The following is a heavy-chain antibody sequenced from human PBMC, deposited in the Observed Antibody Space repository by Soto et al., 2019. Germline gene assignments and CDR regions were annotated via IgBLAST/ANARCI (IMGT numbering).Heavy chain of an antibody. CDR1: GGTFSTYA. Sequence: QVQLVQSGAEVKKPGSSVKVSCKTSGGTFSTYAINWVRQAPGQGLEWMGGIIPIFGTPNYAQRFQGRVTITADTSTRTAYMELSSLRSEDTAIYVCARERAPNSGYPRPSDPFDFWGQGTMVTVAS. J-gene: IGHJ3*01. V-gene: IGHV1-69*06. CDR3: ARERAPNSGYPRPSDPFDF. D-gene: IGHD3-22*01. CDR2: IIPIFGTP.